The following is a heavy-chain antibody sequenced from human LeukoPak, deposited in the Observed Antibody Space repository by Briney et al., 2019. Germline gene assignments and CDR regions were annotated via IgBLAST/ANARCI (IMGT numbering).Heavy chain of an antibody. Sequence: GGSLRLSCAASGFTFSSYWMSWVRQAPGKGLEWVANIKQDESEKYYVDSVKGRFTISRDNAKNSLYLQMNSLRVDVTAVYYCARVRGSYCSDYWGQGTLVTVSS. CDR2: IKQDESEK. D-gene: IGHD1-26*01. CDR3: ARVRGSYCSDY. V-gene: IGHV3-7*01. J-gene: IGHJ4*02. CDR1: GFTFSSYW.